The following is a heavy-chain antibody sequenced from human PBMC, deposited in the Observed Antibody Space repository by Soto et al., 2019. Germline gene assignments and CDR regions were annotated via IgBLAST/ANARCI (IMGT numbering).Heavy chain of an antibody. D-gene: IGHD6-13*01. CDR1: GFTFSSYG. CDR3: AKDWSSRSAFDI. Sequence: GGSLRLSCAASGFTFSSYGMHWVRQAPGKGLEWVAVISYDGSNKYYADSVKGRLTISRDNSKNTLYLQMNSLRAEDTAVYYCAKDWSSRSAFDIWGQGTMVTVSS. CDR2: ISYDGSNK. J-gene: IGHJ3*02. V-gene: IGHV3-30*18.